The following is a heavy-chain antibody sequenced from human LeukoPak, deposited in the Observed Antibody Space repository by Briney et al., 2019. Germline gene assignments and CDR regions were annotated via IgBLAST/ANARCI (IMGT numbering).Heavy chain of an antibody. Sequence: GGSLRLSCAASGFTFSSYAMSWVRQAPGEGLEWVSAISGSGGSTYYADSVKGLFTISRDNSKNTLYLQMNSLRAEDTAVYYCAKLISYYDSSGYTTPFDYWGQGTLVTVSS. J-gene: IGHJ4*02. CDR3: AKLISYYDSSGYTTPFDY. V-gene: IGHV3-23*01. CDR2: ISGSGGST. D-gene: IGHD3-22*01. CDR1: GFTFSSYA.